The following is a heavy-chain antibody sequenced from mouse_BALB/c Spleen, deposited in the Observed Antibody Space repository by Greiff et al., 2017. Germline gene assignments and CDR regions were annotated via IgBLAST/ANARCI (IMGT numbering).Heavy chain of an antibody. CDR2: ISSGSSTI. Sequence: EVQLVESGGGLVQPGGSRKLSCAASGFTFSSFGMHWVRQAPEKGLEWVAYISSGSSTIYYADTVKGRFTISRDNPKNTLFLQMTSLRSEDTAMYYCARQNWDEDYFDYWGQGTTLTVSS. D-gene: IGHD4-1*01. J-gene: IGHJ2*01. CDR1: GFTFSSFG. CDR3: ARQNWDEDYFDY. V-gene: IGHV5-17*02.